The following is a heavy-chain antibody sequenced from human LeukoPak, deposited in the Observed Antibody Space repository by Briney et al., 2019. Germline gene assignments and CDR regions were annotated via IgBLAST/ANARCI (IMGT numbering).Heavy chain of an antibody. V-gene: IGHV1-8*01. CDR1: GYTFTSYE. CDR3: ARGLSGFSRYYYGSGRRISDF. Sequence: ASVKVSCKASGYTFTSYEINWVRQATGQGLEGMGGMNPNSGNTGYAQTFQGRVIMTRNTSISTAYMEPSSLRYEDTAVFYCARGLSGFSRYYYGSGRRISDFWGQGTLVTVPS. D-gene: IGHD3-10*01. J-gene: IGHJ4*02. CDR2: MNPNSGNT.